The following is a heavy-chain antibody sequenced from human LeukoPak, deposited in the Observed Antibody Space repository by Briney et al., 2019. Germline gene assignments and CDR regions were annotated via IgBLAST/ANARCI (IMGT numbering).Heavy chain of an antibody. J-gene: IGHJ4*02. CDR1: GVSVISCGNY. CDR2: VYDSGST. V-gene: IGHV4-31*03. Sequence: PSRTLSLTCTVSGVSVISCGNYWSWIRQQPGKGLVWIRNVYDSGSTFYNPSLNSRVTISVNAFNTQCSLELTSVTAADTAVYYCARSPVRIAAPGRAFDYCGQGTLVTVSS. CDR3: ARSPVRIAAPGRAFDY. D-gene: IGHD6-13*01.